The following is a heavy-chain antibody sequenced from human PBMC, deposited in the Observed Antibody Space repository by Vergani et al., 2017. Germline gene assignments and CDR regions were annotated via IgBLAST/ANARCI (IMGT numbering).Heavy chain of an antibody. CDR2: ISGSSSYV. CDR3: ARVPAYEGDYGDYGEGYYGMDV. D-gene: IGHD4-17*01. V-gene: IGHV3-21*02. Sequence: EVQLVESGGGLVKPGGSLRLSCAASGFSFSSYSMNWVRQAPGKGLEWVASISGSSSYVFYRDSVEGRFTITRDNAKKSVYLQMNSLRAEDTAMYYCARVPAYEGDYGDYGEGYYGMDVWGQGTTVTVSS. CDR1: GFSFSSYS. J-gene: IGHJ6*02.